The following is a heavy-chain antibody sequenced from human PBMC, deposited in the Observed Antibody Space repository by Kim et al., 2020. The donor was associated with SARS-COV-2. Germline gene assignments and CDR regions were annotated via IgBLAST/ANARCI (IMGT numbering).Heavy chain of an antibody. V-gene: IGHV1-18*01. J-gene: IGHJ6*02. CDR3: ARDVIQVYDILTGYYRHYYYYGMDV. Sequence: ASVKVSCKASGYTFTSYGISWVRQAPGQGLEWMGWISAYNGNTNYAQKLQGRVTMTTDTSTSTAYMELRSLRSDDTAVYYCARDVIQVYDILTGYYRHYYYYGMDVWGQGTTVTVSS. CDR2: ISAYNGNT. CDR1: GYTFTSYG. D-gene: IGHD3-9*01.